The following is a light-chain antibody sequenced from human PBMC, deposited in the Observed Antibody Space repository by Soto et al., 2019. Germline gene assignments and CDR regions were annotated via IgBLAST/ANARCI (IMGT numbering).Light chain of an antibody. CDR2: GAS. J-gene: IGKJ1*01. V-gene: IGKV3-15*01. CDR3: QQYNNWPPWT. CDR1: QSVSGN. Sequence: EIVMTQSPATLSVSPGERATLSCRASQSVSGNLAWYQQKPGQAPSLLIYGASTRATGIPARFSGSGSGTEFTLTISSLQSEDFAVYYCQQYNNWPPWTFGQGTNVEIK.